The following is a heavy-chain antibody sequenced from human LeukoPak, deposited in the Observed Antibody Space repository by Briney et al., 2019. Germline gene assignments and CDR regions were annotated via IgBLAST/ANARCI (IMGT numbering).Heavy chain of an antibody. CDR1: GYTFTNYW. J-gene: IGHJ4*02. CDR3: ARRPGGSGSYPFDY. V-gene: IGHV5-51*01. D-gene: IGHD1-26*01. CDR2: IYPGDSDT. Sequence: GESLKISCKGSGYTFTNYWIGWVRQMPGKGLGWMGIIYPGDSDTRYSPSFQGQVTISADKSISTAYPQWSSLKASDTAMYYCARRPGGSGSYPFDYWGQGTLVTVSS.